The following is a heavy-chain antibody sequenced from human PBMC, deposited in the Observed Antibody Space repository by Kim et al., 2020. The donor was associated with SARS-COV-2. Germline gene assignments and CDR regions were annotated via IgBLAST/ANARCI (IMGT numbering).Heavy chain of an antibody. D-gene: IGHD3-22*01. V-gene: IGHV4-34*01. CDR2: INHSGST. CDR1: GGSFSGYY. J-gene: IGHJ3*02. CDR3: ARGPSATMIVVPPPLACDI. Sequence: SETLSLTCAVYGGSFSGYYWIWIRQPPGKGLEWIGEINHSGSTNYNPSLKSRVTISVDTSKNQFSLKLSSVTAADTAVYYCARGPSATMIVVPPPLACDICGQGKMVTVST.